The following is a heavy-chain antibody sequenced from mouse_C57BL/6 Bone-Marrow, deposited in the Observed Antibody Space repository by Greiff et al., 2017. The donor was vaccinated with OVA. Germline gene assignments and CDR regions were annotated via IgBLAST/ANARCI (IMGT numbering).Heavy chain of an antibody. V-gene: IGHV1-50*01. CDR3: SVRDVYHDY. CDR2: IDPSDSYT. Sequence: QVQLQQPGAELVKPGASVKLSCKASGYTFTSYWMQWVKQRPGQGLEWIGEIDPSDSYTNYNQKFKGKATSTVDKSSSTAYMQLSSLTSDDSAVYYCSVRDVYHDYWGQGTTLTVSS. CDR1: GYTFTSYW. J-gene: IGHJ2*01.